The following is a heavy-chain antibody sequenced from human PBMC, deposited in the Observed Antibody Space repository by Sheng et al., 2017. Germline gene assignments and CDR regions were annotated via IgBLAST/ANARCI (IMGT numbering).Heavy chain of an antibody. CDR2: IYSGGST. V-gene: IGHV3-53*02. CDR1: GFTVSDNY. D-gene: IGHD3-10*01. J-gene: IGHJ4*02. Sequence: EVQLVETGGGLIQPGGSLRLSCAASGFTVSDNYMTWVRQAPGKGLEWVSVIYSGGSTYYADSVKGRFTISRDNSKNTLYLQMNSLRAEDTAVYYCAREGDYGSGSYFGYWGQGTLVTVSS. CDR3: AREGDYGSGSYFGY.